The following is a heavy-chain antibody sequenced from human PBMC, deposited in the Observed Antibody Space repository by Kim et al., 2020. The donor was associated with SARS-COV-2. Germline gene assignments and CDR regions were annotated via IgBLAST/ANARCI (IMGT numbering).Heavy chain of an antibody. J-gene: IGHJ3*02. CDR3: ARSRAVAGPGVHDAFDI. CDR2: MNPNSGNT. D-gene: IGHD6-19*01. V-gene: IGHV1-8*01. Sequence: ASVKVSCKASGYTFTSYDINWVRQATGQGLEWMGWMNPNSGNTGYAQKFQGRVTMTRNTSISTAYMELSSLRSEDTAVYYCARSRAVAGPGVHDAFDIWGQGTMVTVSS. CDR1: GYTFTSYD.